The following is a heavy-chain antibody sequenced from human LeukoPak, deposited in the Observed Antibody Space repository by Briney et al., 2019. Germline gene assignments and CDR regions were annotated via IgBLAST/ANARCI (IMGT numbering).Heavy chain of an antibody. CDR2: IIPILGIA. CDR1: GGTFISYA. V-gene: IGHV1-69*04. D-gene: IGHD2-2*01. Sequence: SVKVSCKASGGTFISYAISWVRQAPGQGLEWMGRIIPILGIANYAQKFQGRVTITADKSTSTAYMELSSLRSEDTAVYYCARDIYCSSTSCYQDWGQGTLVTVSS. J-gene: IGHJ4*02. CDR3: ARDIYCSSTSCYQD.